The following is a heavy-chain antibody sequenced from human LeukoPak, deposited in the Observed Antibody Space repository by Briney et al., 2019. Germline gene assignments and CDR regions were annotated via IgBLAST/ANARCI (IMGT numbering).Heavy chain of an antibody. Sequence: KASETLSLTCTVSGGSISSYYWSWIRQPPGKGLEWIGYIYYSGSTNYNPSLKSRVTISVDTSKNQFSLKLSSVTAADTAVYYCARSKSVVTALFDYWGQGTLVTVSS. CDR1: GGSISSYY. J-gene: IGHJ4*02. CDR3: ARSKSVVTALFDY. CDR2: IYYSGST. V-gene: IGHV4-59*08. D-gene: IGHD2-21*02.